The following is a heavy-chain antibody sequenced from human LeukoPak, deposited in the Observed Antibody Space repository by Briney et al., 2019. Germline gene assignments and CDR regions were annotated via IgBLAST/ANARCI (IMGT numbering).Heavy chain of an antibody. CDR1: GFTFSDYY. J-gene: IGHJ4*02. Sequence: GGSLRLSCAASGFTFSDYYMSWIRQAPGKGLEWVSYISSSSSYANYADSVKGRFTISRDNAKNSLYLQMNSLRAEDTAVYYCARAPYSSSWYYFDYWGQGTLVTVSS. D-gene: IGHD6-13*01. CDR2: ISSSSSYA. V-gene: IGHV3-11*05. CDR3: ARAPYSSSWYYFDY.